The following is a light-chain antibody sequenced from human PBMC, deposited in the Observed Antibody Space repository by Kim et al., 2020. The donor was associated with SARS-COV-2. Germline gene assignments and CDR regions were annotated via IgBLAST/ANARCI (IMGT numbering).Light chain of an antibody. V-gene: IGKV3-15*01. CDR1: QSVGTN. CDR3: QQYNNWFT. Sequence: LSVSPGERATLSCRASQSVGTNLAWYQQRPGQAPRLRMYGASTRATDIPARFSGSGSGTQFSLTITSLQSADFAVYYCQQYNNWFTVGLGTNLEL. J-gene: IGKJ2*01. CDR2: GAS.